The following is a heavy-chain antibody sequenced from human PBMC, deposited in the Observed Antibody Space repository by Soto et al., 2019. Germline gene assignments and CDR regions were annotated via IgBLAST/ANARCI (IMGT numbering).Heavy chain of an antibody. V-gene: IGHV5-51*01. CDR1: GYSFTSYW. CDR3: ARDFFEDTPGEIAAAGPRVFDP. J-gene: IGHJ5*02. Sequence: PGESLKISCKGSGYSFTSYWIGWVRQMPGKGLEWMGIIYPGDSDTRYSPSFQGQVTISADKSISTAYLQWSSLKASDTAMYYCARDFFEDTPGEIAAAGPRVFDPWGQGTLVTVSS. CDR2: IYPGDSDT. D-gene: IGHD6-13*01.